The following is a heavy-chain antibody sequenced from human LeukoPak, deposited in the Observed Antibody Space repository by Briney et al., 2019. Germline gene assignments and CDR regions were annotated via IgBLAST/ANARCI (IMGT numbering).Heavy chain of an antibody. Sequence: PGGSLRLSCAASGFTFSNYYMHWVRQAPGKGLVWVSRINSDGSSTSYADSVKGRFTISRDNAKNTLYLQMNSLRAEDTAVYYCARDRHYYGSGSYLDYWGQGTLVTVSS. CDR1: GFTFSNYY. D-gene: IGHD3-10*01. CDR2: INSDGSST. V-gene: IGHV3-74*01. CDR3: ARDRHYYGSGSYLDY. J-gene: IGHJ4*02.